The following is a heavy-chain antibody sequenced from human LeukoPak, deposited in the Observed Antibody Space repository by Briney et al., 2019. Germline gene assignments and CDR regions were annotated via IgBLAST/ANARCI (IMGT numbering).Heavy chain of an antibody. CDR2: ISGSGGST. J-gene: IGHJ4*02. CDR1: VFTSSSFA. Sequence: GGSLRLSCAASVFTSSSFAMSWVRHAPGKGLEWVSSISGSGGSTYYADSVKGRFTISRDNSKNTMYLQMNSLRAEDTAVYYCAKDPAYYDILTGYYNPYYFDYWGQGTLVTVSS. D-gene: IGHD3-9*01. CDR3: AKDPAYYDILTGYYNPYYFDY. V-gene: IGHV3-23*01.